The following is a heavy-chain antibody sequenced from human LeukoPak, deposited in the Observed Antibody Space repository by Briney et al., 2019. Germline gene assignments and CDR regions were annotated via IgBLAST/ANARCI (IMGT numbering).Heavy chain of an antibody. Sequence: GESLKLSCKGSGYSFTSYWIGWVRQMPGKGLGWMGIIYPGDSDTRYSPSFQGQVTISADKSISTAYLQWSSLKASDTAMYYCARLGTVVAATPNWFDPWGQGTLVTVSS. D-gene: IGHD2-15*01. J-gene: IGHJ5*02. V-gene: IGHV5-51*01. CDR2: IYPGDSDT. CDR1: GYSFTSYW. CDR3: ARLGTVVAATPNWFDP.